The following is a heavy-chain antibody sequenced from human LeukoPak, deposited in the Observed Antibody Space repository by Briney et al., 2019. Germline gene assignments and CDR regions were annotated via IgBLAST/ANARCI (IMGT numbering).Heavy chain of an antibody. J-gene: IGHJ4*02. D-gene: IGHD4-11*01. CDR2: IWYDGSNK. Sequence: GGSLRLSCAASGFTFSSYGMHWVRQAPGKGLEWVAVIWYDGSNKYYADSVKGRFTISRDNSKNTLYLQMNSLRAEDTAVYYCARLGNYADFDYWGQGTLVTVSS. V-gene: IGHV3-33*01. CDR3: ARLGNYADFDY. CDR1: GFTFSSYG.